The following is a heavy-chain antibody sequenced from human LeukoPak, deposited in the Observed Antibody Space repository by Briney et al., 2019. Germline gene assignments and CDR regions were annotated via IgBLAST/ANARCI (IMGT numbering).Heavy chain of an antibody. J-gene: IGHJ6*02. CDR2: INQDGSGK. CDR1: GFTFSTYW. Sequence: GGSLRLSCAASGFTFSTYWMTWVRQAPGKGLEWVANINQDGSGKYYVDSVKGRFTISRDNAKNSLYLQMNSLRAEDTAVYYCAKISGDYYYYGMDVWGQGTTVTVSS. V-gene: IGHV3-7*02. D-gene: IGHD2/OR15-2a*01. CDR3: AKISGDYYYYGMDV.